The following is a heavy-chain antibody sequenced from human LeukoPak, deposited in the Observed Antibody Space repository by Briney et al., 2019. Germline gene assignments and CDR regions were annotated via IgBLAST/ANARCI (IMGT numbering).Heavy chain of an antibody. CDR3: ARDLDIVATKYYFDY. V-gene: IGHV3-11*01. CDR1: GFTFSDYY. CDR2: ISSSGSTI. D-gene: IGHD5-12*01. Sequence: GGSLRLSCAASGFTFSDYYMSWIRRAPGKGLEWVSYISSSGSTIYYADSVKGRFTISRDNAKNSLYLQMNSLRAEDTAVYYCARDLDIVATKYYFDYWGQGTLVTVSS. J-gene: IGHJ4*02.